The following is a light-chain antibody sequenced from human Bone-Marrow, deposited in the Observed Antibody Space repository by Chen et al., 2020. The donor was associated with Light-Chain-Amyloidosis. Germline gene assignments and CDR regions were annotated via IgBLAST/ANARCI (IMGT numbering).Light chain of an antibody. CDR3: QSADSSGTYEVI. CDR2: RDT. V-gene: IGLV3-25*03. J-gene: IGLJ2*01. CDR1: DLPTKS. Sequence: SYELTQPPSLSVSPGEPARLTCSGDDLPTKSAYWYQQKPGTAPVLVIHRDTERPSGISERFSGSSSGTTATLTISGVQAEDEADYHCQSADSSGTYEVIFGGGTKLTVL.